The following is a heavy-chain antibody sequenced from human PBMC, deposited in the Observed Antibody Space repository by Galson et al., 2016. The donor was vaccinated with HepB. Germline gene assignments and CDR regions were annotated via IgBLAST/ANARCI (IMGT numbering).Heavy chain of an antibody. CDR2: ISDGVVAT. J-gene: IGHJ5*02. Sequence: SLRLSCAASGFTFSTSALTWVRQAPGKGLEWVSAISDGVVATYYEDSVKGRFTISSDNSKNTLYLQMNSLRVEDTAVYYCARNDSSAYLGLSWFDPWGPGTLVTVSS. D-gene: IGHD3-22*01. CDR3: ARNDSSAYLGLSWFDP. V-gene: IGHV3-23*01. CDR1: GFTFSTSA.